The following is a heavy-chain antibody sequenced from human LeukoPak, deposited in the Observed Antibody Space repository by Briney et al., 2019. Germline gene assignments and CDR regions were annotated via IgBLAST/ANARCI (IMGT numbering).Heavy chain of an antibody. CDR1: GYTFTGYY. Sequence: ASVKVSCKAPGYTFTGYYMHWVRQAPGQGLEWMGRINPNSGGTNYAQKFQGRVTMTRDTSISTAYMELSSLRPEDTAMYYCARDRGERDSSWSLPAHGFDIWGQGTMVTVSS. CDR3: ARDRGERDSSWSLPAHGFDI. V-gene: IGHV1-2*06. D-gene: IGHD6-13*01. CDR2: INPNSGGT. J-gene: IGHJ3*02.